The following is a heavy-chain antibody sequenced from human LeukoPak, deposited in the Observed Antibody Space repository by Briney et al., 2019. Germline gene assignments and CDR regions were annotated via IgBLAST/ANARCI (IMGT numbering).Heavy chain of an antibody. D-gene: IGHD6-19*01. CDR1: GFTFSSYE. J-gene: IGHJ4*02. V-gene: IGHV3-48*03. Sequence: GGSLRLSCAASGFTFSSYEMNWVRQAPGKGLEWVSYISSSGSTIYYADSVKGRFTISRDNAKNSLYLQMNSLRAEDTAVYYCGRGKVAGTVTDWGQGTPVTVSS. CDR2: ISSSGSTI. CDR3: GRGKVAGTVTD.